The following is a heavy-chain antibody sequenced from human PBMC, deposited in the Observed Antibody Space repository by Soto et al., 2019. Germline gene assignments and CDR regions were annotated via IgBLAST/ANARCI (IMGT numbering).Heavy chain of an antibody. CDR3: ARYCSGGSCYEGRSSLFDY. Sequence: QVQLQESGPGLVKPSQTLSLTCTVPGGSISSGDYYWSWIRQPPGKVLEWIGYIYYSGSTYYNPSLTSRITISVDTSKNQFSLKLSSVTAADTAVYYWARYCSGGSCYEGRSSLFDYWGQEPWSPSPQ. D-gene: IGHD2-15*01. V-gene: IGHV4-30-4*01. J-gene: IGHJ4*01. CDR1: GGSISSGDYY. CDR2: IYYSGST.